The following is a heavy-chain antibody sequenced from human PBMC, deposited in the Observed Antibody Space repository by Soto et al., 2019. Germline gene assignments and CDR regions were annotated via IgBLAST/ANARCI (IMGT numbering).Heavy chain of an antibody. D-gene: IGHD2-2*01. V-gene: IGHV4-59*01. CDR3: ARGVVVPARKSNPYYYYGMDV. CDR2: IYYSGST. Sequence: PSETLSLTCTVSGGSISSYYWSWIRQPPGKGLEWIGYIYYSGSTNYNPSLKSRVTISVDTSKNQFSLKLSSVTAADTAVYCCARGVVVPARKSNPYYYYGMDVWGQGTTVTVSS. CDR1: GGSISSYY. J-gene: IGHJ6*02.